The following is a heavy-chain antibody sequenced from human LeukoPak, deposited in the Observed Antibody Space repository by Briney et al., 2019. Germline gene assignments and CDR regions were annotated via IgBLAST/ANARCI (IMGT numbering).Heavy chain of an antibody. V-gene: IGHV3-7*01. CDR3: AKGGDH. D-gene: IGHD3-16*01. Sequence: GGSLRLSCAASGFTFSTYWMNWVRQAPGKGLEWVANIKPDGSDMYYVDSVKGRFTVSRDNARNSLYLQMNSLRAEDTAVYYCAKGGDHWGQGTLVTVSS. CDR1: GFTFSTYW. J-gene: IGHJ4*02. CDR2: IKPDGSDM.